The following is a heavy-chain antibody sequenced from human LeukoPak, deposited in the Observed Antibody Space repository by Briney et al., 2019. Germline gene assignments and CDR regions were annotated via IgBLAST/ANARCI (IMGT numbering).Heavy chain of an antibody. CDR3: ARERGSGWYDY. V-gene: IGHV4-59*01. D-gene: IGHD6-19*01. CDR2: IYYSGSP. CDR1: GYSMGTYY. J-gene: IGHJ4*02. Sequence: SETLSLTCTVSGYSMGTYYWSWIRQTPGKRLEWIGNIYYSGSPKYNPSLNSRVTTSVDTSRSQFSLELRSLTAADTALYYCARERGSGWYDYWGQGILVTVSS.